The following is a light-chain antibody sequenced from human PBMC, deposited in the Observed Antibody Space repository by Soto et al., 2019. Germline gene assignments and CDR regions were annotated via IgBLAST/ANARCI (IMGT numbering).Light chain of an antibody. J-gene: IGKJ4*01. CDR2: DTS. CDR3: QQYGSSPLT. V-gene: IGKV3D-20*01. Sequence: EIVLTQSPSTLSLSPAERATLSCGASQYISSALAWYQQRPGQAPRLLIYDTSDRATGIPARFSGSGSGTDFTLTISRLEPEDFAVYYCQQYGSSPLTFGGGTKVDIK. CDR1: QYISSA.